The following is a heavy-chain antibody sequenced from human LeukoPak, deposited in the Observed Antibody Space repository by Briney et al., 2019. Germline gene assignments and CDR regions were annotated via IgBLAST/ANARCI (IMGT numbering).Heavy chain of an antibody. D-gene: IGHD6-6*01. J-gene: IGHJ1*01. CDR3: ARGGAARLHFQN. V-gene: IGHV1-69*01. CDR1: GGTFSSYA. Sequence: GSSVKDSCEASGGTFSSYAISWVRQAPGQGLEWMGGIIPIFGTANYAQKFQGRVTITADESTSTAYMELSSLRSEDTAVYYCARGGAARLHFQNWGQGTLVTVSS. CDR2: IIPIFGTA.